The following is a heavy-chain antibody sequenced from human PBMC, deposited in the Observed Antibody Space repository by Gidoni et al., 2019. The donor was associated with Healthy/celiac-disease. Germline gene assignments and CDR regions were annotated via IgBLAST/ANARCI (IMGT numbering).Heavy chain of an antibody. V-gene: IGHV3-21*01. J-gene: IGHJ6*02. Sequence: EVQLVESGGGLVKPGGSLRLSCAASGFTFSSYSMNWVRQAPGKGLEWVSSISSSSSYIYYADSVKGRFTISRDNAKNSLYLQMNSLRAEDTAVYYCARDSGSGYEYYGMDVWGQGTTVTVSS. CDR1: GFTFSSYS. CDR2: ISSSSSYI. CDR3: ARDSGSGYEYYGMDV. D-gene: IGHD3-10*01.